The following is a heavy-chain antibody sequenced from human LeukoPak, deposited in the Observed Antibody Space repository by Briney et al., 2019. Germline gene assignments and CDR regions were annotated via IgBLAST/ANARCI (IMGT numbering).Heavy chain of an antibody. CDR3: ARQSSSGWYLDY. J-gene: IGHJ4*02. CDR1: GGSISSYY. D-gene: IGHD6-19*01. Sequence: PSETLSLTCTVSGGSISSYYWSWIRQPPGKGLEWIGYIYYSGTTNNNPSLKSRVTISMDTSKNQFSLELRSVTAADTAVYYCARQSSSGWYLDYWGQGTLVTVSS. V-gene: IGHV4-59*08. CDR2: IYYSGTT.